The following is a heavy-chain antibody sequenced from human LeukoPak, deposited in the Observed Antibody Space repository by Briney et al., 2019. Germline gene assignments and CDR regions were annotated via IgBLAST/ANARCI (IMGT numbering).Heavy chain of an antibody. Sequence: GASVKVSCKVSGFTLTELSMHWVRQAPGKGLEWMGGFDPEDGETIYAQKFQGRVTMTEDTSTDTAYMELSSLRSEDTAVYYCATSPWRARGYFDYWGQGTLVTVSS. CDR3: ATSPWRARGYFDY. CDR2: FDPEDGET. D-gene: IGHD3-10*01. J-gene: IGHJ4*02. V-gene: IGHV1-24*01. CDR1: GFTLTELS.